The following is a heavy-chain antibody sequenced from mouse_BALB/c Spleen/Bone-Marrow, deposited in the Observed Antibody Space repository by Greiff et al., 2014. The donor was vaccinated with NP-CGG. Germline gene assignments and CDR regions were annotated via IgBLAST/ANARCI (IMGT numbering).Heavy chain of an antibody. CDR3: AVYYYGSSLFAY. CDR2: IDPANGNT. D-gene: IGHD1-1*01. V-gene: IGHV14-3*02. Sequence: DVKLVESGAELVKPGASVKLSCTASGFNIKDTYMHWVKQRPEQGLEWIGRIDPANGNTKYDPKFQGKATITADTSSNTAYLQLSSLTSEDTAVYYCAVYYYGSSLFAYWGQGTLVTVSA. CDR1: GFNIKDTY. J-gene: IGHJ3*01.